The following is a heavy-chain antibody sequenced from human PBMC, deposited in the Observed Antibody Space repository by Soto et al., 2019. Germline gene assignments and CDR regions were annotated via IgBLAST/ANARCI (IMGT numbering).Heavy chain of an antibody. CDR3: ARGSSYGDSDY. J-gene: IGHJ4*02. V-gene: IGHV1-18*01. CDR1: GGTFSSYT. CDR2: IIPINGNT. Sequence: GASVKVSCKASGGTFSSYTISWVRQAPGQGLEWMGRIIPINGNTNYAQKLQGRVTMTTDKSTSTAYMELRSLRSDDTAVYYCARGSSYGDSDYWGQGTPVTVSS. D-gene: IGHD4-17*01.